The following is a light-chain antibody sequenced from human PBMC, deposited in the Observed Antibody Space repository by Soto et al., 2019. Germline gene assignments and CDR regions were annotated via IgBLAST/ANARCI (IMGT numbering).Light chain of an antibody. CDR2: EVS. V-gene: IGLV2-8*01. Sequence: QSALTQPPSASGSPGQSVTISCTGTSSDLGGYNYVSWYQQHPGKAPKLMIYEVSKRPSGVPDRFSGSRSGNTASLAISGLQSEDEADYYCAAWDDSLTGQVFGTGTKLTVL. CDR1: SSDLGGYNY. J-gene: IGLJ1*01. CDR3: AAWDDSLTGQV.